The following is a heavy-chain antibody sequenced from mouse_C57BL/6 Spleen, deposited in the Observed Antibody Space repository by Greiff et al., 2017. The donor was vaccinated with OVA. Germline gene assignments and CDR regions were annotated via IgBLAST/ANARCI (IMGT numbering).Heavy chain of an antibody. V-gene: IGHV1-22*01. J-gene: IGHJ2*01. CDR1: GYTFTDYN. D-gene: IGHD4-1*01. CDR2: INPNNGGT. Sequence: EVQVVESGPELVKPGASVKMSCKASGYTFTDYNMHWVKQSHGKSLEWIGYINPNNGGTSYNQKFKGKATLTVNKSSSTAYMELRSLTSEDSAVYYCAREGLGRLYFDYWGQGTTLTVSS. CDR3: AREGLGRLYFDY.